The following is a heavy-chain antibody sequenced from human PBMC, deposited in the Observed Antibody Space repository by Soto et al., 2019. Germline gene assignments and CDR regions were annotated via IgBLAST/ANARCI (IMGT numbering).Heavy chain of an antibody. J-gene: IGHJ5*02. Sequence: GASVKVSCKASGYTFIRYGSSWVRQAPGQGLEWMGWISTHNGNTYYAQNFQGRVTMTSDTPTSTAYMELRSLRSDDTAFYYCVRDEISSAGLDPWGQGTLVTVSS. V-gene: IGHV1-18*01. CDR2: ISTHNGNT. CDR1: GYTFIRYG. CDR3: VRDEISSAGLDP.